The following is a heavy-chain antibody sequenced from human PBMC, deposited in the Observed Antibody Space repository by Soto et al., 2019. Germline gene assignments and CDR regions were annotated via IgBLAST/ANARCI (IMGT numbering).Heavy chain of an antibody. V-gene: IGHV4-30-4*08. CDR1: GGSISSSSYY. Sequence: PSETLSLTCTVSGGSISSSSYYWGWIRQPPGKGLEWIGYIYYSGSTYYNPSLKSRVTISVDTSKNQFSLKLSSVTAADTAVYYCAGTPYYYNSSGYYYPWTFAYWGQGTLVTVSS. J-gene: IGHJ4*02. D-gene: IGHD3-22*01. CDR2: IYYSGST. CDR3: AGTPYYYNSSGYYYPWTFAY.